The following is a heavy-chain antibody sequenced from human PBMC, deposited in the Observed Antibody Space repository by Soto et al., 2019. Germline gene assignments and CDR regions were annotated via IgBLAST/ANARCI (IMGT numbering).Heavy chain of an antibody. CDR1: GGSFSGYY. Sequence: SETLSLTCAVYGGSFSGYYWSWIRQPPGKGLEWIGEINHSGSTNYNPSLKSRVTISVDTSKNQFSLKLSSVTAADTAVYYCARGLGYGAVLNYFDSWGLGTLVTVSS. D-gene: IGHD2-8*01. CDR2: INHSGST. CDR3: ARGLGYGAVLNYFDS. J-gene: IGHJ4*02. V-gene: IGHV4-34*01.